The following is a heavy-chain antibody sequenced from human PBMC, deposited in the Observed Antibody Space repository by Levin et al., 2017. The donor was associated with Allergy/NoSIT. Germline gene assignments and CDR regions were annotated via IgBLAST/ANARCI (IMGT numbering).Heavy chain of an antibody. J-gene: IGHJ4*02. V-gene: IGHV3-23*01. D-gene: IGHD4-17*01. CDR3: AKDRPVTRLFDY. CDR1: GFIFSSYA. Sequence: SGGSLRLSCAASGFIFSSYAMTWVRQAPGKGLEWVSTISGGSSARIYYADSVKGRFTISRDNSKNTLYLQMNSLRAEDTAVYYCAKDRPVTRLFDYWGQGILVTVSS. CDR2: ISGGSSARI.